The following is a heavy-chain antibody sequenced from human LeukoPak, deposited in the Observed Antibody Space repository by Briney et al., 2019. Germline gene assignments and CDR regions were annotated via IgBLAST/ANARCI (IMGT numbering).Heavy chain of an antibody. V-gene: IGHV3-23*01. CDR3: AKAANNNWYSPFDY. CDR2: ISGSGGNT. J-gene: IGHJ4*02. D-gene: IGHD1-1*01. Sequence: GGSLRLSCAASGFSVSSSFMSWVRQAPGKGLEWVSTISGSGGNTDYADSVKGRFTISRDNSKKTVYLQMNSLRAEDTALYYCAKAANNNWYSPFDYWGQGTLVTVSS. CDR1: GFSVSSSF.